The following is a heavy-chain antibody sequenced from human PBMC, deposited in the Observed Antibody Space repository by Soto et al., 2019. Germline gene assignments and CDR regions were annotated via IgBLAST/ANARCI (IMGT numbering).Heavy chain of an antibody. V-gene: IGHV4-31*03. D-gene: IGHD3-10*01. CDR3: ARDDSGSYHFDY. CDR2: IYHTGIT. CDR1: GGSINSVGSY. J-gene: IGHJ4*02. Sequence: PSETLSLTCTVSGGSINSVGSYWSWIRQSPGKGLEWIGYIYHTGITYYNPSLKSRVTISVDTSKNQFSLKLSSVTAADTAVYYCARDDSGSYHFDYWGQGTLVTVSS.